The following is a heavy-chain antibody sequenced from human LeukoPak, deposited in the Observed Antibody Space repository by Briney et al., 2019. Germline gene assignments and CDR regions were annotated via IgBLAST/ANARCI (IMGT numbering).Heavy chain of an antibody. D-gene: IGHD1-14*01. CDR2: ISHDGNNK. Sequence: GGSLRLSCAASGFTYDSYGMHWVRQAPGKGLEGVAIISHDGNNKYYADSVKGRFTISRDNSKNTLYLQMNSLRAEDTAVYYCAKEYLSGFDPWGQGTLVTVSS. V-gene: IGHV3-30*18. J-gene: IGHJ5*02. CDR3: AKEYLSGFDP. CDR1: GFTYDSYG.